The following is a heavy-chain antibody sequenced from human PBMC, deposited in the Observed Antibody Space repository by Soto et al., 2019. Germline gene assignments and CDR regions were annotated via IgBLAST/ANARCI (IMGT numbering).Heavy chain of an antibody. D-gene: IGHD3-22*01. Sequence: PGESLKISCTHPGYSFTRYWISWVLHLPLKGLERMGRIDPSDSYTNYSPSFQGHCTISADKSISTAYLQVSSLKASDTAMYYCDRNPLYYYDSSGYYYWADFDYWGQGTLVPVSS. CDR1: GYSFTRYW. V-gene: IGHV5-10-1*01. J-gene: IGHJ4*02. CDR3: DRNPLYYYDSSGYYYWADFDY. CDR2: IDPSDSYT.